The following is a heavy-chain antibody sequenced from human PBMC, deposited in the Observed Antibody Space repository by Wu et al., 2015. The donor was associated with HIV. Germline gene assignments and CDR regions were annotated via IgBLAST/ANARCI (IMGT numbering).Heavy chain of an antibody. J-gene: IGHJ3*02. CDR3: AFRIGNMEAFNI. D-gene: IGHD1/OR15-1a*01. V-gene: IGHV1-2*02. CDR1: QYTFTGYY. CDR2: INPNSGGT. Sequence: QVQLVQSGAEVTEPGASVMVSCKASQYTFTGYYMHWVRQAPGQGLEWMGWINPNSGGTNYAQKFQGRVTMTTDTPTSTAYMELRSLRSDDTAMYYCAFRIGNMEAFNIWGQGTMVTVSS.